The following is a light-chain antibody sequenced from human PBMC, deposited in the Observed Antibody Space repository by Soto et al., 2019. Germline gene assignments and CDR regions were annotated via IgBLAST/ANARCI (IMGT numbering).Light chain of an antibody. Sequence: EIVMTQSVATLSVSSGDGATLSCRASQSVDRNLAWYQQKPGQAPRLLIYGASSRATGIPDRVSGSGSGTDFTLTISRLEPEDFAVYYGQQYGSSPMTFGQGTRLEIK. CDR3: QQYGSSPMT. CDR2: GAS. CDR1: QSVDRN. V-gene: IGKV3-20*01. J-gene: IGKJ5*01.